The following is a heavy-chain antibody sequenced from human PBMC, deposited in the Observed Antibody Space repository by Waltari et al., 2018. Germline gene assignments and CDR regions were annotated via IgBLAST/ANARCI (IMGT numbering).Heavy chain of an antibody. CDR2: IIPIFGTS. J-gene: IGHJ5*02. D-gene: IGHD5-12*01. Sequence: QVQLVQSGAEVKKPGSSVKVSCKASGGTFSSYAISWVRQAPGQGLEWMGGIIPIFGTSNYAQKYQGRVTITTDESTSTAYMELSSLGSEDTAVYYCARDPGVDIVATINLGNWFDPWGQGTLVTVSS. CDR3: ARDPGVDIVATINLGNWFDP. V-gene: IGHV1-69*05. CDR1: GGTFSSYA.